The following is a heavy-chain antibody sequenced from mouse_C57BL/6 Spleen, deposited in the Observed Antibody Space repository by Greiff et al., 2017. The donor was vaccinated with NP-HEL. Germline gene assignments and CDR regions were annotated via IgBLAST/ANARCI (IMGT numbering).Heavy chain of an antibody. Sequence: VQLQESGPELVKPGASVKISCKASGYAFSSSWMNWVKQRPGKGLEWIGRIYPGDGDTNYNGKFKGKATLTADKSSSTAYMQLSSLTSEDSAVYFCARVGDYGYAMDYWGQGTSVTVSS. CDR2: IYPGDGDT. J-gene: IGHJ4*01. D-gene: IGHD2-4*01. CDR3: ARVGDYGYAMDY. V-gene: IGHV1-82*01. CDR1: GYAFSSSW.